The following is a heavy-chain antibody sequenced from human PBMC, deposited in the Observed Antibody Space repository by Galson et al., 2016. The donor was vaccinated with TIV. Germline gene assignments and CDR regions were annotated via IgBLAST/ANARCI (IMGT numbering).Heavy chain of an antibody. CDR1: GVTFSNYA. J-gene: IGHJ4*02. V-gene: IGHV1-69*06. D-gene: IGHD3-22*01. Sequence: SVKVSCKASGVTFSNYAINWVRQAPRQGLEWMGGITAMFGTTDYAQKFQGRVTITADKSTSTVYMDLSSLRSEDTAFYYCARVLGYHYDRSGYYGWGQGTLVIVSS. CDR2: ITAMFGTT. CDR3: ARVLGYHYDRSGYYG.